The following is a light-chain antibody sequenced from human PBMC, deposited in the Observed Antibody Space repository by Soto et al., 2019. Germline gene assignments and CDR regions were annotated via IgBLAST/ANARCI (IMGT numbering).Light chain of an antibody. CDR3: QRYSGAPPT. V-gene: IGKV1-27*01. Sequence: DIQMTQSPSSLSASVGDRVTVTCRASRGISNYLAWYQQKPGKVPKLLIYAASTLQSGVPSRFSGSGSGTDFPPIISSLQPEDVATYYCQRYSGAPPTFGQGTKVEIK. J-gene: IGKJ1*01. CDR2: AAS. CDR1: RGISNY.